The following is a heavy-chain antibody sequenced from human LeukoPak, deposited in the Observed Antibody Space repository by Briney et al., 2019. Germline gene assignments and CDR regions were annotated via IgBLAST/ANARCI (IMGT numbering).Heavy chain of an antibody. Sequence: SKTLSLTCAVYGGSFSGYYWSWIRQPPGKGLEWIGEINHSGSTNYNPSLKSRVTISVDTSKNQFSLKLSSVTAADTAVYYCARGSVLLWFGELSDWGQGTLVTVSS. CDR3: ARGSVLLWFGELSD. V-gene: IGHV4-34*01. CDR1: GGSFSGYY. CDR2: INHSGST. D-gene: IGHD3-10*01. J-gene: IGHJ4*02.